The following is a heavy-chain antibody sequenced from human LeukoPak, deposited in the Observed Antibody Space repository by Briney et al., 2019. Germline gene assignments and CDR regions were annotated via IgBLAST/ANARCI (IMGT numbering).Heavy chain of an antibody. V-gene: IGHV1-2*02. J-gene: IGHJ6*03. CDR2: INPNSGGT. CDR1: GYTFTGYY. CDR3: ARDRGSSSWSLYYYYMDV. Sequence: ASVKVSCKASGYTFTGYYMHWVRQAPGQGLEWMGWINPNSGGTNYAQKFQGRVTMTRDTSISTAYMELSRLRSDDTAVYYCARDRGSSSWSLYYYYMDVWGKGTTVTISS. D-gene: IGHD6-13*01.